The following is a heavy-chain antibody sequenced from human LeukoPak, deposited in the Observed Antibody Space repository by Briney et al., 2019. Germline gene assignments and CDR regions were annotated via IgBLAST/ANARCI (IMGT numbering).Heavy chain of an antibody. CDR1: GYTLTSYG. Sequence: ASVKVSCKASGYTLTSYGISWVRQAPGQGLEWMGWISANNGNANYAQKLQGRVTMTRDTSTSTAYMELRSLRSDDTAMYFCARAGPEADDYGDYRYYYYMDVWGKGTTVSISS. CDR3: ARAGPEADDYGDYRYYYYMDV. V-gene: IGHV1-18*01. D-gene: IGHD4-17*01. CDR2: ISANNGNA. J-gene: IGHJ6*03.